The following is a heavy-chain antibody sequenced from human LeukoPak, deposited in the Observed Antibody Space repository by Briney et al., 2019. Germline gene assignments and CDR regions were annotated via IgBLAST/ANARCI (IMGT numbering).Heavy chain of an antibody. CDR1: GYTFTSYG. CDR3: ARGPIYSYDNSGPEQYFQH. D-gene: IGHD3-22*01. V-gene: IGHV1-18*01. CDR2: ISAYNGNT. J-gene: IGHJ1*01. Sequence: ASVKVSCKASGYTFTSYGISWGRQAPGQGLGRMGWISAYNGNTNYAQKPQGRAPMPRETSTSTVYRELRSLRPEDTAVYYCARGPIYSYDNSGPEQYFQHWGQAPWSPSPQ.